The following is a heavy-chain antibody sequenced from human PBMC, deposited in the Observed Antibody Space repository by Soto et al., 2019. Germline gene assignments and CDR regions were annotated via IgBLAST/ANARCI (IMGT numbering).Heavy chain of an antibody. CDR3: ATDPVDCGGDCNYRY. CDR2: IYTSGDT. J-gene: IGHJ4*02. Sequence: EVQLVDSGGDLVQPGESLRLSCAASGVTVSNTYMTWVRQAPGKGLEWVSVIYTSGDTYYADSVRGRFTISRDDSRNTLELQMHTLRVEDTAVYFCATDPVDCGGDCNYRYWGQGTLVTVSS. D-gene: IGHD2-21*02. CDR1: GVTVSNTY. V-gene: IGHV3-66*01.